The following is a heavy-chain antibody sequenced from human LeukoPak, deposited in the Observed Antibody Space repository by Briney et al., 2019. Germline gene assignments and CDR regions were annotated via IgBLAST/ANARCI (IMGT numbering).Heavy chain of an antibody. D-gene: IGHD3-16*01. J-gene: IGHJ6*02. Sequence: GGSLRLSCVASGFIFNTFALTWVRQAPGKGLEWVSTISDYPHYADSVRGRFTISRVNSRKTVFLQMNSLTPEDAATYYCTKDSQGSYDGFWYGTYGMDVWGQGTTVTVSS. V-gene: IGHV3-23*05. CDR3: TKDSQGSYDGFWYGTYGMDV. CDR2: ISDYP. CDR1: GFIFNTFA.